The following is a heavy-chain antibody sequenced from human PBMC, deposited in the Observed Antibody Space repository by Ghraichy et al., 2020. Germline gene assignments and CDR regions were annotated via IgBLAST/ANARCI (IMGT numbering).Heavy chain of an antibody. Sequence: SGPTLVKPTQTLTLTCTFSGFSLSTSGVGVGWIRQPPGKALEWLALIYWDDDKRYSPSLKSRLTITKDTSKNQVVLTMTNMDPVDTATYYCAHELGYCSSTSCSYYFDYWGQGTLVTVSS. CDR2: IYWDDDK. CDR1: GFSLSTSGVG. CDR3: AHELGYCSSTSCSYYFDY. D-gene: IGHD2-2*01. V-gene: IGHV2-5*02. J-gene: IGHJ4*02.